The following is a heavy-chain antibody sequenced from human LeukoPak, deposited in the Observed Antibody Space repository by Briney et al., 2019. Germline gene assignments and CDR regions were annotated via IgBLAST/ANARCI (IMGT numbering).Heavy chain of an antibody. CDR1: GGTFSSYA. CDR3: ARPARGYSYGNFDY. V-gene: IGHV1-69*05. Sequence: ASVKVSCKASGGTFSSYAISWVRQAPGQGLEWMGRIIPIFDTANYAQKFQGRVTITTDESTSTAYMELSSLRSEDTAVYYCARPARGYSYGNFDYWGQGTLVTVSS. D-gene: IGHD5-18*01. J-gene: IGHJ4*02. CDR2: IIPIFDTA.